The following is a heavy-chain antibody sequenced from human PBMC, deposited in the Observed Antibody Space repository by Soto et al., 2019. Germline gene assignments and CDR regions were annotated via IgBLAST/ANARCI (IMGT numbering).Heavy chain of an antibody. V-gene: IGHV3-30-3*01. Sequence: QVQLVESGGGVVQPGRSLRLSCEAAGFTFNKYAIGWVRQVPGKGLEWVALIAYDSSDKKYADSVKGRFTISRDNAKDTLFLHMNNLRPEDTALYYCARPLEWFGDDAFDLWGRGTMVIVSS. D-gene: IGHD3-10*01. CDR2: IAYDSSDK. CDR3: ARPLEWFGDDAFDL. CDR1: GFTFNKYA. J-gene: IGHJ3*01.